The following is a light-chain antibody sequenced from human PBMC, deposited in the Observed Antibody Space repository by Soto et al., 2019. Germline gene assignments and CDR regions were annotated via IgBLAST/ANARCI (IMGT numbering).Light chain of an antibody. Sequence: SVLTQPPSASGSPGHSVTISCTGTKSDIGVYDFVSWYQHHPGKAPRLIIYEVVQRPSGVPDRFSGSKSGNTASLTVSGLQAADEADYFCKSYAGSNTYVFGSGTKVTVL. CDR2: EVV. J-gene: IGLJ1*01. CDR1: KSDIGVYDF. V-gene: IGLV2-8*01. CDR3: KSYAGSNTYV.